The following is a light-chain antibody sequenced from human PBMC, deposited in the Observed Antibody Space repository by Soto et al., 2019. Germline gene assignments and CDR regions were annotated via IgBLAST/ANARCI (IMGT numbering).Light chain of an antibody. CDR2: GNS. J-gene: IGLJ2*01. CDR3: QAYDSSLSGVV. Sequence: QSVLTQPPSVSGAPGQRVTISCTGSSSNIGAGYDVHWYQQLPGTPPKLLIYGNSNRPSVVPDRFSGSKSGTSASLAITGLQAEDEADYYCQAYDSSLSGVVFGGGTKLTVL. CDR1: SSNIGAGYD. V-gene: IGLV1-40*01.